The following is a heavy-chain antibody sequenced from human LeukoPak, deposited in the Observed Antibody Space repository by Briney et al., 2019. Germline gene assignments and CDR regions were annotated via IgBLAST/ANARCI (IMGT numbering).Heavy chain of an antibody. CDR2: ISYDGSNK. Sequence: PGGSLRLSCAASGFSFSSYGMHWVRQAPGKGLEWVALISYDGSNKYYADSVKGRFTISRDNSKNTLDLQMNSLRPEDTAVYYCAKVAELHRNHCYGMDVWGQGTTVTVSS. D-gene: IGHD6-13*01. CDR1: GFSFSSYG. J-gene: IGHJ6*02. CDR3: AKVAELHRNHCYGMDV. V-gene: IGHV3-30*18.